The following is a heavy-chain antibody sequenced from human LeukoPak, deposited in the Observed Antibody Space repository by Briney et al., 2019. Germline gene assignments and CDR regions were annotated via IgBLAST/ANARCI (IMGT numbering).Heavy chain of an antibody. Sequence: GGSLQISCQGSGYRFTNYWIGWVRQMPGKGLEWMGIIYPGDSNTRYSPSFQGQVTISADKSITTAYLQWGSLKASDTAMYYCVRQGTDYWGQGTLVTVSS. CDR3: VRQGTDY. V-gene: IGHV5-51*01. D-gene: IGHD3-10*01. CDR2: IYPGDSNT. CDR1: GYRFTNYW. J-gene: IGHJ4*02.